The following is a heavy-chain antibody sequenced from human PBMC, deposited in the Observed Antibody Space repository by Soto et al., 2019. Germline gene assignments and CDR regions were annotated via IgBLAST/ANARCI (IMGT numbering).Heavy chain of an antibody. Sequence: ASVKVSCKASGYTFTGYYMHWVRQAPGQGLEWMGWINPNSGGTNYAQKFQGRVTMTRDASISTAYMELSRLRSDDTAVYYCARDHGDDFWSGPYYYYYGMDVWGQGTTVTVSS. D-gene: IGHD3-3*01. V-gene: IGHV1-2*02. CDR2: INPNSGGT. CDR3: ARDHGDDFWSGPYYYYYGMDV. CDR1: GYTFTGYY. J-gene: IGHJ6*02.